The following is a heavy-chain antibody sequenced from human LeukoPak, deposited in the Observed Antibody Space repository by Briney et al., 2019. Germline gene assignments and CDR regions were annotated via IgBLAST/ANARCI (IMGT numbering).Heavy chain of an antibody. J-gene: IGHJ6*03. CDR1: GFTSGNYW. V-gene: IGHV3-74*01. D-gene: IGHD3-3*01. Sequence: PGGSLRLSCVASGFTSGNYWTHWVRQAPGKGPEWVAPIDDDGADTHYAVSVKGRFTISRDNAKNTLYLQMNSLRVKDPAVYYCARATLSSAGYHWYYYMEVCGKGAMVTVSS. CDR2: IDDDGADT. CDR3: ARATLSSAGYHWYYYMEV.